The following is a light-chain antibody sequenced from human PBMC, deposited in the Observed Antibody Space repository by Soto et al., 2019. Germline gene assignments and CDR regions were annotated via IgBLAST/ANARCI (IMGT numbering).Light chain of an antibody. Sequence: EIVLTQSPATLSSSPGNRATLSCRASQSVSGYLAWYQQKPGQAPRLLIYDASNRATGIPARFSGSGSGTDFTLTITRLQPEDFAVYYCQQRSNWPSTFGGGTKVEI. CDR2: DAS. V-gene: IGKV3-11*01. CDR1: QSVSGY. J-gene: IGKJ4*01. CDR3: QQRSNWPST.